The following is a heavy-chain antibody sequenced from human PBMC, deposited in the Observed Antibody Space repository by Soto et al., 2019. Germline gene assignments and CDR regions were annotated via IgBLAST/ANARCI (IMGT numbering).Heavy chain of an antibody. CDR1: GFTFSSYA. CDR3: VKWTCTSSSCHYVMDV. CDR2: ISGGGGST. Sequence: GGSLRLSCAASGFTFSSYAMSWVRQAPGKGLEWVSGISGGGGSTYYADSVKGRFTSSRDNSKNTLYLQMNSLRAEDTAVYYCVKWTCTSSSCHYVMDVWGQGSTVIVSS. J-gene: IGHJ6*02. D-gene: IGHD2-2*01. V-gene: IGHV3-23*01.